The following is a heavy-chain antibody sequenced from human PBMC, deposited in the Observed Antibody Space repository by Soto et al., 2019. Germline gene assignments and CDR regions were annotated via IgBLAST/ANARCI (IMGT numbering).Heavy chain of an antibody. CDR1: GFTFSDYA. CDR3: AKDGARKCRWSGWFDC. J-gene: IGHJ4*02. D-gene: IGHD3-3*01. Sequence: EVQLLESGGGLVQPGGSLRLSCAASGFTFSDYAMSWVRQAPGKGLEWVSAIGGSGDSTYYADSVKGRFTISRDSYQTTVYVQMNGLTGGDTAVYYCAKDGARKCRWSGWFDCWGRGTLVTVSS. CDR2: IGGSGDST. V-gene: IGHV3-23*01.